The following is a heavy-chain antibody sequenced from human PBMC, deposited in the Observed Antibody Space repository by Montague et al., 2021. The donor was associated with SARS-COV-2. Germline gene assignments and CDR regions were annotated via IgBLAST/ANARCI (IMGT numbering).Heavy chain of an antibody. Sequence: SETLSLTCTVSGGSISSYYWSWIRQPPGKGLEWIGYIYYGGSTNYNPALKSRVTISVDTSKNQFSLKLSSVTAADTAVYYCARGFDYWGQGTLVTVSS. J-gene: IGHJ4*02. CDR3: ARGFDY. CDR2: IYYGGST. V-gene: IGHV4-59*08. CDR1: GGSISSYY.